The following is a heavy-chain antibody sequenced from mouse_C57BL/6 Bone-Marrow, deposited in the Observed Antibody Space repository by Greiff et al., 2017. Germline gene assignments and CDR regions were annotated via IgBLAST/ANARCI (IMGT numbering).Heavy chain of an antibody. CDR2: IYPRSGNT. CDR1: GYTFTSYG. V-gene: IGHV1-81*01. Sequence: QVQLQQSGAELARPGASVKLSCKASGYTFTSYGISWVKQRTGQGLEWIGEIYPRSGNTYYNEKFKGKATLTADKSSRTAYMELRSLTSEDSAVYFCARGLYGSPYYYAMDYWGQGTSVTVSS. D-gene: IGHD1-1*01. J-gene: IGHJ4*01. CDR3: ARGLYGSPYYYAMDY.